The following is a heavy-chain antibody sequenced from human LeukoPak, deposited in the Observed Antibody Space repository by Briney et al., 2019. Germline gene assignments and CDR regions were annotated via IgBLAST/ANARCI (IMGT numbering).Heavy chain of an antibody. CDR1: GFTFSSYA. CDR2: ISYDGSNK. D-gene: IGHD2-15*01. CDR3: ARDRGGGSSWYYYYGMDV. Sequence: PGGSLRLSCAASGFTFSSYAMHWVRQAPGKGLEWVAVISYDGSNKYYADSVKGRFTISRDNSKNTLYLQMNSLRAEDTAVYYCARDRGGGSSWYYYYGMDVWGKGTTVTVSS. J-gene: IGHJ6*04. V-gene: IGHV3-30*04.